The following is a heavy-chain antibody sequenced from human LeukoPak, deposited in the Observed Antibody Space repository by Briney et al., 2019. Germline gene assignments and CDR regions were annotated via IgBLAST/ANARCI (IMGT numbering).Heavy chain of an antibody. CDR2: IIPIFGTA. CDR1: GGIFSSYA. J-gene: IGHJ4*02. D-gene: IGHD3-22*01. Sequence: GASVKVSCKASGGIFSSYAISWVRQAPGQGLEWMGGIIPIFGTANYAQKFQGRVTITADESTSTAYMELSSLRSEDTAVYYCARQPYYYDSSGYLVYNKGFDYWGQGTLVTVSS. V-gene: IGHV1-69*13. CDR3: ARQPYYYDSSGYLVYNKGFDY.